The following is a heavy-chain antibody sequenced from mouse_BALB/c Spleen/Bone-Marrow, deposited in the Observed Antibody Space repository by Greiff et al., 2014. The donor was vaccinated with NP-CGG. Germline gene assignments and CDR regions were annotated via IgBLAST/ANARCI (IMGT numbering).Heavy chain of an antibody. D-gene: IGHD1-1*01. Sequence: VQLQQSGAELVKPGASVKLSCTASGFNIKDTYMHWVKQRPEQGLEWIGGIDPANGNTKYDPKFQGKATITADTSSNTAYLRLSSLTSEDTAVYYCATYYYGSSWGFAYWGQGTLVTVSA. V-gene: IGHV14-3*02. J-gene: IGHJ3*01. CDR1: GFNIKDTY. CDR3: ATYYYGSSWGFAY. CDR2: IDPANGNT.